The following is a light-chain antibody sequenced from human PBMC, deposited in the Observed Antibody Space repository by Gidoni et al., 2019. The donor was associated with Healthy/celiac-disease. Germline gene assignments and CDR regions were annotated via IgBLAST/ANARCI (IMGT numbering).Light chain of an antibody. J-gene: IGKJ2*04. CDR3: QQYDNLPCS. V-gene: IGKV1-33*01. Sequence: DIQMTQSPSSLSASVGDRVTITCQASQDISNYLKWYQQKPGKAPKLLIYDASNLETGVPSRFSGSGSGTDFTFTISSLQPEDIATYYCQQYDNLPCSFXQXTKLEIK. CDR1: QDISNY. CDR2: DAS.